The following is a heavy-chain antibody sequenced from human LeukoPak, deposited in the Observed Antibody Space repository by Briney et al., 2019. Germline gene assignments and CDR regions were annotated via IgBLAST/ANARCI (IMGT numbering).Heavy chain of an antibody. CDR1: GFTFSNLS. CDR2: IKQDGSDI. J-gene: IGHJ4*02. D-gene: IGHD6-19*01. V-gene: IGHV3-7*03. Sequence: GGSLRLSCTVSGFTFSNLSMTWVRQAPGKGLEWVANIKQDGSDIYYMDPVKGRFTISRDNAKNSLYLQMNSLRAEDTAMYYCVGGSGWLGDSWGRGTLVTVSS. CDR3: VGGSGWLGDS.